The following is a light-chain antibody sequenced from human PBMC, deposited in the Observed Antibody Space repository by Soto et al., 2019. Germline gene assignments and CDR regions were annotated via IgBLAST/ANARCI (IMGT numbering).Light chain of an antibody. V-gene: IGKV1-39*01. CDR1: QTINIH. Sequence: DIQIAQSPSSLSASVGDRVTITCRASQTINIHLNWYQQKSGKAPKFLIHAASNLQSGVPSRFSGSGSGTEFTLTINSLQPEDFATICCRQSYSVPIPFGQGTRLEI. J-gene: IGKJ5*01. CDR3: RQSYSVPIP. CDR2: AAS.